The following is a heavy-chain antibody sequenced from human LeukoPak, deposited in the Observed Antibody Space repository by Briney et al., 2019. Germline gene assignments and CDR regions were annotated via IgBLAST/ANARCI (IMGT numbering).Heavy chain of an antibody. D-gene: IGHD3-10*01. CDR2: IYYSASA. J-gene: IGHJ5*02. Sequence: PSETLSLTCSVSGGSISTHYWSWIRQPPGKGLEWIGYIYYSASANYNPSLKSRVTISVDTSKNQFSLKLSSVTAADAAVYYCARALWFGPFDPWGQGTLVIVSS. V-gene: IGHV4-59*11. CDR1: GGSISTHY. CDR3: ARALWFGPFDP.